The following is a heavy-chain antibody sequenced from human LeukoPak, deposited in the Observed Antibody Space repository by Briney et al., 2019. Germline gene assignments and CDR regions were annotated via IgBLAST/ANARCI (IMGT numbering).Heavy chain of an antibody. CDR3: AKHLRRRFFSRTLGFDP. CDR1: GGSISSSTYY. Sequence: PSETLSLTCTVSGGSISSSTYYWDWIRQAPGKGLEWIGSIYYNGRTYYNPSLKSRLTISIDTSKNQISLKVRPVTAADTAVYYCAKHLRRRFFSRTLGFDPWGQGTLVTVSS. D-gene: IGHD3-3*01. CDR2: IYYNGRT. J-gene: IGHJ5*02. V-gene: IGHV4-39*01.